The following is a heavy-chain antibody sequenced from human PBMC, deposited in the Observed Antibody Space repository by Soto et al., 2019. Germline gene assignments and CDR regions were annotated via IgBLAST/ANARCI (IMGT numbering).Heavy chain of an antibody. CDR2: IYFSGGT. CDR1: GGSISSYY. V-gene: IGHV4-59*12. D-gene: IGHD6-13*01. J-gene: IGHJ4*02. CDR3: ARESRSWYGSIWDY. Sequence: QVQLQESGPGLVKPSETLSLTCTVSGGSISSYYWSWIRQPPGKGLEWIGYIYFSGGTNYNPSLMTRVTISVDTSKNQFSLKLSSVTAADTAVYYCARESRSWYGSIWDYWGQGTLVTVSS.